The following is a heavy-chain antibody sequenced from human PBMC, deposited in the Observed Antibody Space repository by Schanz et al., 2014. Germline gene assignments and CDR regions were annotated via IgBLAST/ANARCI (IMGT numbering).Heavy chain of an antibody. CDR1: GFTFGSYG. CDR2: ISGGGGTR. D-gene: IGHD2-2*01. CDR3: AKDSCSSTTCYGYGMDV. V-gene: IGHV3-23*01. J-gene: IGHJ6*02. Sequence: EEQLLQSGGGLVQPGGSLRLSCAASGFTFGSYGMSWVRQGPGKGLEWVSGISGGGGTRNYADSVKGRFTVFRDNSKRTLYLEMNDPRAEDTAVYYCAKDSCSSTTCYGYGMDVWGQGSTXTVSS.